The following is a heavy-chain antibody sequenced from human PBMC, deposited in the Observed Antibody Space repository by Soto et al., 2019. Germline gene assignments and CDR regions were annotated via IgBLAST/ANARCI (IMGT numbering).Heavy chain of an antibody. CDR1: GFTFSSYS. Sequence: GGSLRLSCAASGFTFSSYSMNWVRQAPEKGLEWVSSISSSSSYIYYADSVKGRFTISRDNAKNSLYLQMNSLRAEDTAVYYCARDSKFTGYYGMNYYYYYMDVWGKGTTVTVSS. D-gene: IGHD3-9*01. CDR3: ARDSKFTGYYGMNYYYYYMDV. CDR2: ISSSSSYI. V-gene: IGHV3-21*01. J-gene: IGHJ6*03.